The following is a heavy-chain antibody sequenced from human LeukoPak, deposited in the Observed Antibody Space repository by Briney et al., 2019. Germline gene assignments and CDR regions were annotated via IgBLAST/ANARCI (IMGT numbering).Heavy chain of an antibody. CDR1: GGSISSYY. V-gene: IGHV4-59*01. CDR3: ARVTSSGSYWIVYYGMDV. Sequence: SETLSLTCTVSGGSISSYYWSWIRQPPGKGLEWIGYIYYSGSTNYNPSLMSRVTISVDTSKNQFSLKLSSVTAADTAVYYCARVTSSGSYWIVYYGMDVWGQGTTVTVSS. CDR2: IYYSGST. J-gene: IGHJ6*02. D-gene: IGHD1-26*01.